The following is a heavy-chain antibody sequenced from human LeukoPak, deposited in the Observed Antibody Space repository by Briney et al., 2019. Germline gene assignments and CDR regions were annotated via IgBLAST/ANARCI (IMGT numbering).Heavy chain of an antibody. D-gene: IGHD1-14*01. CDR1: GFTFFSST. CDR3: ARNLGSGNHGLLV. CDR2: ISRTGTAI. J-gene: IGHJ4*02. Sequence: GGSLRVSCAASGFTFFSSTMYGVRQAPGKGLEWISYISRTGTAIYYADSVKGRFTISRDNAKNTLYLQMNSLRSEDTGPYFCARNLGSGNHGLLVWGQGTLLTVSS. V-gene: IGHV3-48*01.